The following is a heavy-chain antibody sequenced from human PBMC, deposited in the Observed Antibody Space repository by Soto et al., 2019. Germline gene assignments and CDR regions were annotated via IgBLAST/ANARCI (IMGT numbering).Heavy chain of an antibody. J-gene: IGHJ6*02. CDR3: GKGRSYYYYYGVDV. D-gene: IGHD1-26*01. V-gene: IGHV3-23*01. CDR1: GFTFSSYA. Sequence: GGSLRLSCAASGFTFSSYAMSWVRQGPGKGLEWVSSISGNSGSTYYADSVKGRFTISRDNSKNTLYLQMSSLRAEDTAVYYCGKGRSYYYYYGVDVWGQGTTVTAP. CDR2: ISGNSGST.